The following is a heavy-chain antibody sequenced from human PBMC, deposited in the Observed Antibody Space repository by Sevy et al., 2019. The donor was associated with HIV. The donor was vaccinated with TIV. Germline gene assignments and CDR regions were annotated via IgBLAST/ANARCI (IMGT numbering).Heavy chain of an antibody. D-gene: IGHD7-27*01. CDR2: TYYKSEWYN. CDR1: GDCVSNNIAA. J-gene: IGHJ4*02. V-gene: IGHV6-1*01. CDR3: ARDQNWGYDS. Sequence: SQTRSLTCAISGDCVSNNIAAWNWIRQSPSRGLEWLGRTYYKSEWYNDYAVSVKGRIVISPDTSKNQFSLQLNSVTPDDTAVYYCARDQNWGYDSWGQGTLVTVSS.